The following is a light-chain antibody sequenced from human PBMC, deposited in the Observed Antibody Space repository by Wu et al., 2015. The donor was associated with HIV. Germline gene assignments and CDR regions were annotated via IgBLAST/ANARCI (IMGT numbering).Light chain of an antibody. CDR1: QSVSTY. Sequence: DILLTQSPGTLPLSPGERATLSCRSSQSVSTYLAWYQQKPGQAPRLLIYGASNRATGIPASFSGSGSGTDFTLTISSLEPEDFAVYYCQQGSSWPLTFGQGTRLEIK. CDR2: GAS. J-gene: IGKJ5*01. V-gene: IGKV3-11*01. CDR3: QQGSSWPLT.